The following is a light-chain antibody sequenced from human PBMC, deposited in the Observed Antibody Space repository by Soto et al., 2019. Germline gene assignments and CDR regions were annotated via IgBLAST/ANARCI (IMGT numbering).Light chain of an antibody. V-gene: IGKV3-20*01. CDR1: QSVSSSY. CDR2: GAS. Sequence: ELVMTQSPGTLSLSPGARATLSCRASQSVSSSYLAWYQQKPCQAPRLLIYGASSRATGIPDRFIGSGSGTDFPLTISGLESEDSSAYYCQRHGATFGQGTKVDI. J-gene: IGKJ1*01. CDR3: QRHGAT.